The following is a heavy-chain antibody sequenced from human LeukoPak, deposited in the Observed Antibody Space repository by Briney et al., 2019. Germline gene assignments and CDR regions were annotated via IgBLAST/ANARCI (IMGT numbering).Heavy chain of an antibody. V-gene: IGHV1-69*04. J-gene: IGHJ6*02. CDR3: ARDRLMGTRVYYYYGMDV. CDR2: IIPILGIA. Sequence: SVKVSCKASGGTFSSYAISWVRRAPGQGLEWMGRIIPILGIANYAQKFQGRVTITADKSTSTAYMEPSSLRSEDTAVYYCARDRLMGTRVYYYYGMDVWGQGTTVTVSS. D-gene: IGHD2-2*01. CDR1: GGTFSSYA.